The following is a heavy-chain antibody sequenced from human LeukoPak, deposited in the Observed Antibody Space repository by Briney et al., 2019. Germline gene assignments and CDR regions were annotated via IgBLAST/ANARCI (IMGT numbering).Heavy chain of an antibody. D-gene: IGHD3-16*02. CDR2: IKQDGSDK. CDR1: GFTFSSYW. V-gene: IGHV3-7*01. J-gene: IGHJ4*02. CDR3: ARDRRAFYDYVWGSYRDLDY. Sequence: PGGSLRLSWAPAGFTFSSYWMSWVRQAPGKGLEWVANIKQDGSDKYYVDSVKGRFTISRDNAKNSLYLQMNSLRAEDTAVYYCARDRRAFYDYVWGSYRDLDYWGQGTLVTVSS.